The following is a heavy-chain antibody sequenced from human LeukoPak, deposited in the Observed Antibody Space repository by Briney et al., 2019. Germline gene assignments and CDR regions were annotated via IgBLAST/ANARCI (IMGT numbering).Heavy chain of an antibody. V-gene: IGHV4-61*05. CDR2: IYHSGST. CDR1: GGSLNSISHY. Sequence: SETLSLTCTVSGGSLNSISHYWGWVRQPPGKGLEWIGEIYHSGSTNYNPSLKSRVTISVDKSKNQFSLKLSSVTAADTAVYYCARAGQGYCSSISCYMSLDYWGQGTLVTVSS. D-gene: IGHD2-2*02. CDR3: ARAGQGYCSSISCYMSLDY. J-gene: IGHJ4*02.